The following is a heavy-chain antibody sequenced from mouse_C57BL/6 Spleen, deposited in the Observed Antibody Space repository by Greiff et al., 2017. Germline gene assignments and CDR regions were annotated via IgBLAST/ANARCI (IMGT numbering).Heavy chain of an antibody. J-gene: IGHJ2*01. CDR1: GYTFTSYW. D-gene: IGHD1-1*01. CDR2: IYPGRGST. CDR3: ARDDTTGFDY. V-gene: IGHV1-55*01. Sequence: VQLQQPGAELVKPGASVQMSCKASGYTFTSYWITWLKQRPGQGLAWIGDIYPGRGSTNYNEKFKSKATLTVDTSSSTAFMQLSSLTSEDAAVYYCARDDTTGFDYWGQGTTLTVSS.